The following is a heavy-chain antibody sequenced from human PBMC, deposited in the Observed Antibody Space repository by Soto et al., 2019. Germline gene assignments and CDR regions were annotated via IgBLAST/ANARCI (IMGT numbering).Heavy chain of an antibody. D-gene: IGHD5-12*01. J-gene: IGHJ3*02. Sequence: GGALRLSFAASGFTFSSYSMNWVRQAPGKGLEWVSYISSSSSTIYYADSVKGPFTIARDTAKNSLYLQMNSLRAEDTVVYYCGRDGGLRTNGAFDIWGQGILVTVSS. CDR3: GRDGGLRTNGAFDI. CDR2: ISSSSSTI. CDR1: GFTFSSYS. V-gene: IGHV3-48*01.